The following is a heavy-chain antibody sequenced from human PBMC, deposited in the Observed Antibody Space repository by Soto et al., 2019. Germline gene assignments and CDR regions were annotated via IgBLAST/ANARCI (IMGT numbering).Heavy chain of an antibody. D-gene: IGHD6-19*01. CDR2: ISGSGGST. V-gene: IGHV3-23*01. CDR1: GFTFSSYA. CDR3: TASSGWYNAFDI. Sequence: GGSLRLSCAASGFTFSSYAXSWVRQAPGKGLEWVSAISGSGGSTYYADSVKGRFTISRDNSKNTLYLQMNSLRAEDTAVYYCTASSGWYNAFDIWGQGTMVTVSS. J-gene: IGHJ3*02.